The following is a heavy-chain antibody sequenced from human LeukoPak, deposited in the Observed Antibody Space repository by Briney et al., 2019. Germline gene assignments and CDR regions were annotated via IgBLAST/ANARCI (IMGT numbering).Heavy chain of an antibody. D-gene: IGHD3-3*01. J-gene: IGHJ3*02. V-gene: IGHV4-39*01. CDR3: ARRQYDFWSGYYNGAAFDI. CDR2: IYYSGST. Sequence: PSETLSLTCTVSGGSISSSSYYWGWIRQPPGKGLEWIGSIYYSGSTYYNPSLKSRVTISVDTSKNQFSLKLSSVTAADTAVYYCARRQYDFWSGYYNGAAFDIWGQGTMVTVSS. CDR1: GGSISSSSYY.